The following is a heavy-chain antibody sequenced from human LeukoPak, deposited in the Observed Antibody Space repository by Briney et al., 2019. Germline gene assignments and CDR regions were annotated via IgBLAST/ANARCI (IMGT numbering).Heavy chain of an antibody. CDR1: GFTFSRYG. V-gene: IGHV3-30*18. J-gene: IGHJ3*02. CDR3: AKVRSSGSHAFDI. Sequence: GRSLRLSCAASGFTFSRYGMHWVRQAPGKGLEWVAVISYDGSNKYYADSVKGRFTISRDNSRNTLYLQTNSLRAEDTAVYYCAKVRSSGSHAFDIWGQGTMVTVSS. D-gene: IGHD5-12*01. CDR2: ISYDGSNK.